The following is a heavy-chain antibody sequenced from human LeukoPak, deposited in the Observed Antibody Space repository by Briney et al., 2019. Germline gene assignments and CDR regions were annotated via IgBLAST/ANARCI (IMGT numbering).Heavy chain of an antibody. J-gene: IGHJ4*02. V-gene: IGHV1-8*01. CDR1: GYTFTSYD. D-gene: IGHD1-26*01. CDR2: MNPNSGNT. CDR3: ARGRGVLSGSYGDY. Sequence: ASVKVSFKASGYTFTSYDINWVRQATGQGLEWMGWMNPNSGNTGYAQKFQGRVTMTRNTSISTAYMELSSLRSEDTAVYYCARGRGVLSGSYGDYWGQGTLVTVSS.